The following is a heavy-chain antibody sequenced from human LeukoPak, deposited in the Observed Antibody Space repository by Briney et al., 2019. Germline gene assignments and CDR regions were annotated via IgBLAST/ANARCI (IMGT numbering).Heavy chain of an antibody. V-gene: IGHV3-7*01. J-gene: IGHJ4*02. CDR2: IQQDSSNK. CDR1: GFTFSSYS. CDR3: ARGGMAHQSFDF. D-gene: IGHD1-20*01. Sequence: GGSLRLSCAASGFTFSSYSMNWVRQAPGKGLEWVANIQQDSSNKYYIDSVKGRFTISRDNAKNSLYLQMTSLRVEDTAVYYCARGGMAHQSFDFWGQGTLVTVSS.